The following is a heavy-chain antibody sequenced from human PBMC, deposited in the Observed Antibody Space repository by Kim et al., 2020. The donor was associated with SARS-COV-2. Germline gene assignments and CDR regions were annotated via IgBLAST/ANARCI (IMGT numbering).Heavy chain of an antibody. CDR2: INLNTGGT. Sequence: ASVKVSCKASGDTFIGYYIYWVRQAPGQGLEWVGRINLNTGGTNYAQKFQGRVTLTRDTSINTADMELSSLTSDDTAVYYCARVFAGPVGWLDPLGQGTL. CDR1: GDTFIGYY. CDR3: ARVFAGPVGWLDP. D-gene: IGHD1-26*01. V-gene: IGHV1-2*06. J-gene: IGHJ5*02.